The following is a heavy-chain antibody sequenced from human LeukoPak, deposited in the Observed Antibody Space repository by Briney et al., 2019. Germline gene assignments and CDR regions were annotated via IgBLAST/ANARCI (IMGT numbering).Heavy chain of an antibody. V-gene: IGHV1-24*01. CDR1: GYTLTELS. CDR2: FDPEDGET. Sequence: ASVKVSCKVAGYTLTELSMHWVRQAPGKGLEGMGGFDPEDGETIYAQKFQGRVAMTEDTSTDTAYMELSSLRSEDTAVYYCATIPSRVAVARPFDYWGQGTLVIVSS. J-gene: IGHJ4*02. CDR3: ATIPSRVAVARPFDY. D-gene: IGHD6-19*01.